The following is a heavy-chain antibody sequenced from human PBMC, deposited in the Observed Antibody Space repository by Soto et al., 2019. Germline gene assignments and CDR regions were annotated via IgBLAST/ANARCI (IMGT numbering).Heavy chain of an antibody. CDR1: GGSFSGYY. D-gene: IGHD3-10*01. J-gene: IGHJ6*02. CDR2: INHSGST. CDR3: ASETGYYYYGMDV. Sequence: QVQLQQWGAGLLKPSETLSLTCAVYGGSFSGYYWSWIRQPPGKGLEWIGEINHSGSTNYNPSLKSRFTISVDTSKNQFSLKLSSVTAADTAVYYCASETGYYYYGMDVWGQGTTVTVSS. V-gene: IGHV4-34*01.